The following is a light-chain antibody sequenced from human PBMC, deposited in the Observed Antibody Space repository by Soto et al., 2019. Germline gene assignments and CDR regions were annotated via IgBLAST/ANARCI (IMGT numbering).Light chain of an antibody. CDR3: QSYDGTLTGVI. Sequence: QAVVTQPPSVSGAPGQSVTISCTGTSSNIGAGYDIHWYQQPPGTAPKLVIYNNHNRPSGVPDRFSVSKSGTSGSLAITGLQAEDEADYFCQSYDGTLTGVIFGGGTKLTV. CDR2: NNH. J-gene: IGLJ2*01. V-gene: IGLV1-40*01. CDR1: SSNIGAGYD.